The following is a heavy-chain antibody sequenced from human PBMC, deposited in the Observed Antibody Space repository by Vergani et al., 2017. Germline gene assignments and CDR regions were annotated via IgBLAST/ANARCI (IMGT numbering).Heavy chain of an antibody. V-gene: IGHV1-2*04. CDR2: INPNSGGT. CDR1: GYTFTGYY. CDR3: ARAREGGYYDSSVSAFDI. D-gene: IGHD3-22*01. J-gene: IGHJ3*02. Sequence: QVQLVQSGAEVKKPGASVKVSCKASGYTFTGYYMHWVRQAPGQGLEWMGWINPNSGGTNYAQKFQGWVTMTSDTSISKSYMELSRLRSDDTAVYYCARAREGGYYDSSVSAFDIWGQGTMVTVSS.